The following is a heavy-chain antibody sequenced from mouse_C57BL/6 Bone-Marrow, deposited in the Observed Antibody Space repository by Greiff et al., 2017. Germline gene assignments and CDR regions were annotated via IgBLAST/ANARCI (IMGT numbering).Heavy chain of an antibody. J-gene: IGHJ3*01. V-gene: IGHV1-15*01. CDR1: GYTFTDYE. D-gene: IGHD2-3*01. CDR3: TRGWGWLLWFAY. CDR2: IDPETGGT. Sequence: QVHVKQSGAELVRPGASVTLSCKASGYTFTDYEMHWVKQTPVHGLEWIGAIDPETGGTAYNQKFKGKAILTADKSSSTAYMELRSLTSEDSAVYYCTRGWGWLLWFAYWGQGTLVTVSA.